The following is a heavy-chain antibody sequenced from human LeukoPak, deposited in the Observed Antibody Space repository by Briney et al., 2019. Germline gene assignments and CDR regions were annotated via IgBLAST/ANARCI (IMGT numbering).Heavy chain of an antibody. D-gene: IGHD3-10*01. CDR3: ARGTYYSGSGSYFV. J-gene: IGHJ4*02. CDR2: IYYSGST. Sequence: RPSQTLSLTCTVSGGSISSGGYYWSWIRQHPGKGLECIGYIYYSGSTDYNPSLKSRVTISVDTSQTQFSLKLSSVTAAATAVYYCARGTYYSGSGSYFVWGQGTLVTVSS. CDR1: GGSISSGGYY. V-gene: IGHV4-31*03.